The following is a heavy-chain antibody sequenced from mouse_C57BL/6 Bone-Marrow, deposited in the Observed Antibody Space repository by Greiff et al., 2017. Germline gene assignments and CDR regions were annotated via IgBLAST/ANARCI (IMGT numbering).Heavy chain of an antibody. V-gene: IGHV1-81*01. Sequence: VKLQESGAELARPGASVKLSCKASGYTFTSYGISWVKQRTGQGLEWIGEIYPRSGNTYYNEKFKGKATLTADKSSSTAYMELRSLTSEDSAVYFCAREEGYYYDPYWGQGTTLTVSS. D-gene: IGHD1-1*01. CDR1: GYTFTSYG. CDR2: IYPRSGNT. J-gene: IGHJ2*01. CDR3: AREEGYYYDPY.